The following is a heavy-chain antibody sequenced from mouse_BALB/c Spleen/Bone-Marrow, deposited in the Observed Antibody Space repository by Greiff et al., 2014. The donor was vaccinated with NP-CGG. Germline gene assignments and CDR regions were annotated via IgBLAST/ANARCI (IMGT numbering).Heavy chain of an antibody. CDR1: GYTFTSYY. V-gene: IGHV1S81*02. CDR3: SRGRRDALDY. J-gene: IGHJ4*01. CDR2: INPSNGGT. Sequence: LQESGAELVKPGASVKLSCKASGYTFTSYYMYWVKQRPGQGLEWFGEINPSNGGTNFNEKFKNKATLTADKSSSTAYMQLSSLTSEDSAVYYCSRGRRDALDYWGQGTSVTVSS.